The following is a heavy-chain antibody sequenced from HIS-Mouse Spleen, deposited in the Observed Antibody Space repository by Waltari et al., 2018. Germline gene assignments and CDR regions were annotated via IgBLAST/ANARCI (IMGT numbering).Heavy chain of an antibody. CDR2: IYYRGST. V-gene: IGHV4-39*07. CDR1: GGSISSSSYY. D-gene: IGHD6-13*01. CDR3: AREIPYSSSWYDWYFDL. Sequence: QLQLQESAPGLVKPSETLSPTCTVSGGSISSSSYYWGWFRQPPGKGLGWIGSIYYRGSTSYHPSLKSGVTISVDTSKNQFSLTLSSVTAADTAVYYCAREIPYSSSWYDWYFDLWGRGTLVTVSS. J-gene: IGHJ2*01.